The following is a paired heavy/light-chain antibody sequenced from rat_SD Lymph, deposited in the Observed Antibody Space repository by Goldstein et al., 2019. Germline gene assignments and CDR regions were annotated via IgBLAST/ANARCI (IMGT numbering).Light chain of an antibody. Sequence: DTVLTQSPALAVSPGERVTISCRASESVSTLMHWYQQKPGQQPKLLIYLASNLESGVPARFSGSGSGTDFTLTIDPVEADDTATYYCQQSWNDPTFGAGTKLELK. J-gene: IGKJ2-1*01. CDR2: LAS. CDR3: QQSWNDPT. CDR1: ESVSTL. V-gene: IGKV3S9*01.
Heavy chain of an antibody. Sequence: EVQLVESGGGLVQPGRSMKLSCAASGFTFSNYGMAWVRQAPTKGLEWVATISYDGSSTYYRDSVKGRFTISRDNAKSTLYLQMNSLRSEDTATYYCTRDPTMGTSYVMDAWGQGASVTVSS. V-gene: IGHV5-29*01. J-gene: IGHJ4*01. CDR3: TRDPTMGTSYVMDA. CDR2: ISYDGSST. CDR1: GFTFSNYG. D-gene: IGHD1-7*01.